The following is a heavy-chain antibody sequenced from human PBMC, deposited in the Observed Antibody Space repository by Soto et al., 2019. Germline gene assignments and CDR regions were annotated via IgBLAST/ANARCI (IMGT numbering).Heavy chain of an antibody. V-gene: IGHV3-33*01. J-gene: IGHJ4*02. Sequence: QVQLVESGGGVVQPGRSLRLSCAASGFTFSSYGMHWVRQAPGKGLEWVAVIWYDGSNKYYADSVKGRFTISRDNSKNTLYLQMNSLRAEDTAVYYCARVPVGAVAGAPFDYWGQGTLVTVSS. CDR1: GFTFSSYG. CDR3: ARVPVGAVAGAPFDY. D-gene: IGHD6-19*01. CDR2: IWYDGSNK.